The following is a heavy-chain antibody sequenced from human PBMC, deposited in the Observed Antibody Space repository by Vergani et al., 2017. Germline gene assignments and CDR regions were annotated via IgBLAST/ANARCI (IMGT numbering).Heavy chain of an antibody. J-gene: IGHJ4*02. D-gene: IGHD2-2*01. V-gene: IGHV3-30*03. Sequence: VQLVESGGGLVKPGGSLRLSCAASGFTFSNAWMSWVRQAPGKGLEWVAVISYDGSNKYYADSVKGRFTISRDNSKNTLYLQMNSLRAEDTAVYYCARDRRVVAALVYWGQGTLVTVSS. CDR1: GFTFSNAW. CDR3: ARDRRVVAALVY. CDR2: ISYDGSNK.